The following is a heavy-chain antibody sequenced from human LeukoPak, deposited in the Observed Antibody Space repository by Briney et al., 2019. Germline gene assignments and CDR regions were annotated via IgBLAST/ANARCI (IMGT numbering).Heavy chain of an antibody. CDR1: GGSISSSSYF. CDR3: ARHPAPVLERRGGYFDY. V-gene: IGHV4-39*01. CDR2: IYYSGST. D-gene: IGHD1-1*01. J-gene: IGHJ4*02. Sequence: SETLSLTCIVSGGSISSSSYFWAWIRQPPGKGLEWIGSIYYSGSTFYNPSLKSRVTISVDTSKRHFSLKLSSVTAADTAVYYCARHPAPVLERRGGYFDYWGQGILVTVSS.